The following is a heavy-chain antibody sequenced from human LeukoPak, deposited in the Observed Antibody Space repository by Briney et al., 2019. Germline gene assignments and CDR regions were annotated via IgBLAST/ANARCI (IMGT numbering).Heavy chain of an antibody. Sequence: ASVKVSCKTSGYTFTGYHVHWVRQAPGQGLEWMGWFSVNSGATKYAQRFQGRVTMTRDTSIGTDFMELTSLISDDTAIYYCARDPEDGNYFFDHWGQGTLVTVAS. CDR2: FSVNSGAT. V-gene: IGHV1-2*02. CDR3: ARDPEDGNYFFDH. CDR1: GYTFTGYH. D-gene: IGHD5-24*01. J-gene: IGHJ4*02.